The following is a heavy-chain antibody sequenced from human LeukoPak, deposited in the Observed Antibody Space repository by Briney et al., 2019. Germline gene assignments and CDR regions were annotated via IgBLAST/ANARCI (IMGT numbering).Heavy chain of an antibody. D-gene: IGHD3-9*01. J-gene: IGHJ4*02. CDR1: GGSISSSSYY. V-gene: IGHV4-39*01. Sequence: SETLSLTCTVSGGSISSSSYYWGWIRQPPGKGLEWIGSIYYSGSTYYNPSLKSRVTIPVDTSKNQFSLKLSSVTAADTAVYYCARHGLRYFDWLSLAFDYWGQGTLVTVSS. CDR2: IYYSGST. CDR3: ARHGLRYFDWLSLAFDY.